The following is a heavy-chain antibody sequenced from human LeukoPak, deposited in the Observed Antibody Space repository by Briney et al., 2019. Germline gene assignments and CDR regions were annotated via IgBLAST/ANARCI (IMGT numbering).Heavy chain of an antibody. Sequence: PGGSLRLSCAASGFTFSNYAMSWVRQAPGKGLEWVSTISGSGGSTYYADSVKGRFTISRDNSKNTLNLQMNSLRAEDTAVYYYARALVGATFHAFDIWGQGTMVTVSS. J-gene: IGHJ3*02. CDR2: ISGSGGST. D-gene: IGHD1-26*01. CDR3: ARALVGATFHAFDI. CDR1: GFTFSNYA. V-gene: IGHV3-23*01.